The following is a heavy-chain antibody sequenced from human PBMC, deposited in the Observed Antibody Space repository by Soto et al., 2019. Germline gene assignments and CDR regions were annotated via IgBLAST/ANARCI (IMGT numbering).Heavy chain of an antibody. Sequence: TPSLTCTVSGGSISSGGYYTSWIRQHPGKGLEWIGYIYYSGSTNYNPSLKSRVTISVDTSKNQFSLKLSSVTAADTAVYYCARVRIAVAFFDYWGQGTLVTVSS. CDR1: GGSISSGGYY. V-gene: IGHV4-61*08. CDR3: ARVRIAVAFFDY. D-gene: IGHD6-19*01. CDR2: IYYSGST. J-gene: IGHJ4*02.